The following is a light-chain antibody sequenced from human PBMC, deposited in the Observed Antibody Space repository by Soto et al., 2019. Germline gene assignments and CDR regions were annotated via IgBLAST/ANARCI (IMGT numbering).Light chain of an antibody. CDR3: QQSHSTPPT. CDR2: EAS. V-gene: IGKV1-39*01. Sequence: DIHMAQSPPSLSASVGDRVTITCRASHNIVTYLNWYQQKAGKAPSLLIYEASHLQSGVPFRFFGSGSGTDLTLTIDNLQHEDSATYHCQQSHSTPPTFGPGTKLEIK. CDR1: HNIVTY. J-gene: IGKJ2*01.